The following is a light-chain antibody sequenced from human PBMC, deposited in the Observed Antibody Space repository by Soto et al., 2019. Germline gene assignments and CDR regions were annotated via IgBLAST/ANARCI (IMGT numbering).Light chain of an antibody. CDR3: AAWDDNLSGLYV. CDR1: ASTIGRNY. J-gene: IGLJ1*01. Sequence: QSVLTQSPSASGTPGQRVTISCSGSASTIGRNYVYWYQQLPGTAPKLLIYRNSQRPSGVPDRFSGSKSGTSASLAISGPRSEDEADYYCAAWDDNLSGLYVFGAGTKATVL. CDR2: RNS. V-gene: IGLV1-47*01.